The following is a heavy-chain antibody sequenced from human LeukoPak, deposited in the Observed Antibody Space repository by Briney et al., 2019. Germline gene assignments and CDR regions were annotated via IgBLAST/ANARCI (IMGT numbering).Heavy chain of an antibody. CDR1: GFTFSSNW. Sequence: GASLRLSCAASGFTFSSNWMSCVRQAPGKGLEWVANIKQEGSEKYYVDSVKGRFTISRDNAKNSLYLQMNSLRAEDTAVYYCAREYYYDISGYYCYFDYWGQGTLVTVSS. CDR3: AREYYYDISGYYCYFDY. D-gene: IGHD3-22*01. J-gene: IGHJ4*02. V-gene: IGHV3-7*01. CDR2: IKQEGSEK.